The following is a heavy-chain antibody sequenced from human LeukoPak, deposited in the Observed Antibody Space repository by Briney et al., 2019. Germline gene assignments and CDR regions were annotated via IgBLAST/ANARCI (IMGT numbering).Heavy chain of an antibody. CDR3: ARLLRGSLDY. CDR2: INHSGST. V-gene: IGHV4-34*01. CDR1: GGSFSGYY. Sequence: SETLSLTCAVYGGSFSGYYWSWIRQPPGKGLEWIGEINHSGSTNYNPSLKSRVTISVDTSKNQFSLKLSSVTAADTAVYYCARLLRGSLDYWGQGTLVTVSS. J-gene: IGHJ4*02. D-gene: IGHD1-26*01.